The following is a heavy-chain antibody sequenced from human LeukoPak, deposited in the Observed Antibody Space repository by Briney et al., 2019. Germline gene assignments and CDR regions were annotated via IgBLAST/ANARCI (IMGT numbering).Heavy chain of an antibody. CDR2: ISGSGGST. D-gene: IGHD6-19*01. CDR1: GFNFGTYA. CDR3: ANLYRSGWYFDY. Sequence: PGGSLRLSCAASGFNFGTYAMTWVRQAPGKGLEWVSAISGSGGSTYYADSVKGRFTISRDNSKNTVFLQMDSQRAEDTAIYYCANLYRSGWYFDYWGQGTLVTVSS. V-gene: IGHV3-23*01. J-gene: IGHJ4*02.